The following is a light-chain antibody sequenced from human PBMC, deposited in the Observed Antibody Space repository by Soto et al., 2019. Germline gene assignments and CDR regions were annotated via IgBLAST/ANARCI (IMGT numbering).Light chain of an antibody. CDR1: QSLLYSDGNTY. V-gene: IGKV2-30*01. CDR2: NVS. Sequence: DVVMTQSPLSLPVTLGQPASISCRSSQSLLYSDGNTYLNWFQQRPGQSPRRLIYNVSNRDSGVPDRFSGSGSGTDFTLKISRVEAEDVGVYYCMQGTHWPWTFGQGTKVEIK. J-gene: IGKJ1*01. CDR3: MQGTHWPWT.